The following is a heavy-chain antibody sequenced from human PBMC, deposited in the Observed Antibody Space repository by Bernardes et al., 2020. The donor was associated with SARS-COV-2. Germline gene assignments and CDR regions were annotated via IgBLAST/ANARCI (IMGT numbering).Heavy chain of an antibody. CDR1: GFSPSDYG. V-gene: IGHV3-33*01. J-gene: IGHJ5*02. D-gene: IGHD2-8*01. CDR3: SGATETNCANRICDGRWFDP. Sequence: GQSLRPSCEASGFSPSDYGRQQVRQAPGKGLEWVAGIFLDGKNYYHAYAVKGRFTISRDNFRNTLVLQMNVVRGEDTATHYCSGATETNCANRICDGRWFDPWGQGSLVTVSP. CDR2: IFLDGKNY.